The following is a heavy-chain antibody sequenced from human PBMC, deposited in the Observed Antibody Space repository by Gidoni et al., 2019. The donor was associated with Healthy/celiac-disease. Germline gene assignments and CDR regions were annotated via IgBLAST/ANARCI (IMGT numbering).Heavy chain of an antibody. D-gene: IGHD2-21*01. CDR1: GGSIRSRSYY. CDR3: ARQIPTDLGPIDY. CDR2: IYYNGST. Sequence: QLLLQESGPGLVKPSEPPSLTCTVSGGSIRSRSYYWGWIRQPPGKGLEWIGSIYYNGSTYYNPSLKSRVTISVDTSKNQFSLKLSSVTAADTAVYYCARQIPTDLGPIDYWGQGTLVTVSS. V-gene: IGHV4-39*01. J-gene: IGHJ4*02.